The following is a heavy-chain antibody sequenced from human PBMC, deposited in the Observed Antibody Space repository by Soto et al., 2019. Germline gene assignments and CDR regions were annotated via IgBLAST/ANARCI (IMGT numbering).Heavy chain of an antibody. J-gene: IGHJ4*02. CDR3: ARSSSSSVGFDY. D-gene: IGHD6-6*01. V-gene: IGHV1-2*02. CDR1: GYTFIGYY. Sequence: ASVKVSCKASGYTFIGYYMHWVRQAPGQGLEWMGWINPNSGGTNYAQKFQGRVTMTRDTSISTAYMELSRLRSDDTAVYYCARSSSSSVGFDYWGQGTLVTVSS. CDR2: INPNSGGT.